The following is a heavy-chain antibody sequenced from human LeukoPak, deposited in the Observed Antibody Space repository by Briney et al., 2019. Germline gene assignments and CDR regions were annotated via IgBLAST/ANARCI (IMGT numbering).Heavy chain of an antibody. CDR3: AREQSGTRGWYTVDY. CDR1: GFTFSTYA. Sequence: GGSLRLFCAASGFTFSTYAITGVRQGPGKGREGVSAIRPDGDRTYYANSVRGRFTISRDNSKDTVYLQINGLRVEDTAVYYCAREQSGTRGWYTVDYWGQGTLVTVSS. CDR2: IRPDGDRT. J-gene: IGHJ4*02. V-gene: IGHV3-23*01. D-gene: IGHD6-19*01.